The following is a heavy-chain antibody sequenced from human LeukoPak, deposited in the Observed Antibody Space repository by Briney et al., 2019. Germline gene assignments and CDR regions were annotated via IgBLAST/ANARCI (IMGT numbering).Heavy chain of an antibody. CDR1: GGSISSGDYY. CDR3: AGVLGRLAADAFDI. V-gene: IGHV4-30-4*08. Sequence: SQTLSLTCTVSGGSISSGDYYWSWIRQPPGKGLEWIGYIYYSGSTHYNPSLKSRVTMSIDTSKNQFSLKLSSVTAADTAVYYCAGVLGRLAADAFDIWGQGTMVTVSS. CDR2: IYYSGST. D-gene: IGHD2-15*01. J-gene: IGHJ3*02.